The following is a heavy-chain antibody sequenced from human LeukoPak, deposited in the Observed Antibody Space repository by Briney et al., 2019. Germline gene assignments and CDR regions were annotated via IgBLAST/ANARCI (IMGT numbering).Heavy chain of an antibody. Sequence: SETLSLTCTVSSYSISSGYFWGWIRQPPGKGLEWIGSIYHSGNTYYNPSLKSRVTISVDTSKNQFSLQLSSVNAADTAVYYCVRDRHWTNDWVFDYWGQGTLVTVSS. D-gene: IGHD1/OR15-1a*01. CDR1: SYSISSGYF. J-gene: IGHJ4*02. CDR2: IYHSGNT. V-gene: IGHV4-38-2*02. CDR3: VRDRHWTNDWVFDY.